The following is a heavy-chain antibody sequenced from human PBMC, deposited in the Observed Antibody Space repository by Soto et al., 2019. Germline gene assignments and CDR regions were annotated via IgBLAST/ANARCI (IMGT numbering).Heavy chain of an antibody. D-gene: IGHD4-4*01. V-gene: IGHV1-8*01. J-gene: IGHJ6*03. CDR1: GYTFTSYD. CDR2: MNPNSGNT. Sequence: ASVKVSCKASGYTFTSYDINWVRQATGQGLEWMGWMNPNSGNTGYAQKFQGRVTMTRNTSISTAYMELSSLRSEDTAVYYCARDLTVTRYYYYYMDVWGKGTTVTVSS. CDR3: ARDLTVTRYYYYYMDV.